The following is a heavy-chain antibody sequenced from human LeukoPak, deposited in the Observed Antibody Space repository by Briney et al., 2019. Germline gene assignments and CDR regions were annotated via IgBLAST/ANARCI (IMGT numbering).Heavy chain of an antibody. CDR1: GFTFSDYW. V-gene: IGHV3-7*01. CDR2: IKQDGSEK. J-gene: IGHJ4*02. Sequence: GGSLRLSCAASGFTFSDYWMSWVRQAPGKGLEWVANIKQDGSEKYSVDSVKGRFTISRDNAKTSLYLQMNSLRTEDTAVYYCARGLSGVTGYTYGRGIDYWGQGTLVTVSS. CDR3: ARGLSGVTGYTYGRGIDY. D-gene: IGHD5-18*01.